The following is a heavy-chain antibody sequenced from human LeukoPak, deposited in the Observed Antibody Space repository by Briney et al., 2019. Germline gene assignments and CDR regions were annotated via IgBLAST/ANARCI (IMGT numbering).Heavy chain of an antibody. CDR3: AKGLRSDF. Sequence: ASVKVSCKASGYTFTHYDVNWVRQAPGQVLEWMGWMNPKSGTRVYAHKFQGRVTMTSDSYINTAYMELTSLTSGDTAVYYCAKGLRSDFWGQGTLVIVSS. J-gene: IGHJ4*02. V-gene: IGHV1-8*01. CDR1: GYTFTHYD. D-gene: IGHD3-16*02. CDR2: MNPKSGTR.